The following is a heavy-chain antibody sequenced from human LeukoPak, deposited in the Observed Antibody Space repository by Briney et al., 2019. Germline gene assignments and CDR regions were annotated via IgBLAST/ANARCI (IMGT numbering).Heavy chain of an antibody. D-gene: IGHD2-2*01. J-gene: IGHJ4*02. CDR1: GGSISSSSYY. V-gene: IGHV4-39*01. CDR2: IYYSGST. CDR3: AKTQFTLLGPAATNFDY. Sequence: PSETLSLTCTVSGGSISSSSYYWGWIRQPPGKGLEWIGSIYYSGSTYYNPSLKSRVTISVDTSKNQFSLKLSSVTAADTAVYYCAKTQFTLLGPAATNFDYWGQGTLVTVSS.